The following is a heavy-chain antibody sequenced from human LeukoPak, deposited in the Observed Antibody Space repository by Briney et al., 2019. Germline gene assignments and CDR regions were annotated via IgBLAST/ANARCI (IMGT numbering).Heavy chain of an antibody. D-gene: IGHD5-18*01. CDR3: ARSGYTISAYHSNF. CDR1: GVSIQSYW. CDR2: IYTTGRT. V-gene: IGHV4-4*07. Sequence: SETLSLTCDVSGVSIQSYWWSWVRKPAGKGLEWIGRIYTTGRTNYSPSFQSRVTMSIDVSSNQFSLTLRSVTAADTAVYYCARSGYTISAYHSNFWGQGAPVTVSS. J-gene: IGHJ4*02.